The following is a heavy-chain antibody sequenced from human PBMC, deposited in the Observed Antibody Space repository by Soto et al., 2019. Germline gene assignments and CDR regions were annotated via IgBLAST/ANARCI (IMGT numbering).Heavy chain of an antibody. CDR1: VLTFSMYS. J-gene: IGHJ6*02. D-gene: IGHD2-21*02. V-gene: IGHV3-7*03. CDR2: IPQDGVDG. Sequence: PGGSLRLSCEVSVLTFSMYSMSWVRQSPGKGLEWVAKIPQDGVDGHYADSVKGRCTISRDNGKNPLYLQLHNLRAEDAAVYYCARDHLILPAHDFFYGSDVWGQGATVTVSS. CDR3: ARDHLILPAHDFFYGSDV.